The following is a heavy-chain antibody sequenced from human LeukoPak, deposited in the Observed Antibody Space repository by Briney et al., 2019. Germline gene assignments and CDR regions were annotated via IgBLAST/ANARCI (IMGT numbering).Heavy chain of an antibody. J-gene: IGHJ4*02. CDR3: ARGPNFDY. CDR2: IYYSGST. Sequence: SETLSLTCTVSGGFISSSSYYWGWIRQPPGKGLEWIGSIYYSGSTYYNPSLKSRVTISVDTSKNQFSLKLSSVTAADTAVYYCARGPNFDYWGQGTLVTVSS. V-gene: IGHV4-39*07. CDR1: GGFISSSSYY.